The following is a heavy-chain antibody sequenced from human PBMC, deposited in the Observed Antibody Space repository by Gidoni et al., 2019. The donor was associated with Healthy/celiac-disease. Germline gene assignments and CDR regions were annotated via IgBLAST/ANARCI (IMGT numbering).Heavy chain of an antibody. D-gene: IGHD3-10*01. V-gene: IGHV1-46*01. CDR3: ARDGPQKFGELLQNNWFDP. CDR2: INPSGGST. CDR1: GYTFTSYY. J-gene: IGHJ5*02. Sequence: QVQLVQSGAEVKKPGASVKVSCKASGYTFTSYYMPWVRQAPGQGLEWMGIINPSGGSTSYAQKFQGRVTMTRDTSTSTVYMELSSLRSEDTAVYYCARDGPQKFGELLQNNWFDPWGQGTLVTVSS.